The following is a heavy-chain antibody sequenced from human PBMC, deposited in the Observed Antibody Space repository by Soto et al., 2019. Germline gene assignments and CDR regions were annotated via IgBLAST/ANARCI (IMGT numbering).Heavy chain of an antibody. CDR2: IYYSGST. CDR1: GGSISSSSYY. Sequence: PSETLSLTSTVSGGSISSSSYYWGWIRQPPGKGLEWIGSIYYSGSTYYNPSLKSRVTISVDTSKNQFSLKLSSVTAADTAVYYCAVTPFFNWFDPWGQGTLVTVSS. D-gene: IGHD4-4*01. V-gene: IGHV4-39*01. CDR3: AVTPFFNWFDP. J-gene: IGHJ5*02.